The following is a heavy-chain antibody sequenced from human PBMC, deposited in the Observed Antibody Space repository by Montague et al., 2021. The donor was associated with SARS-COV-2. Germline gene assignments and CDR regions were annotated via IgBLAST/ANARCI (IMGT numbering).Heavy chain of an antibody. CDR3: ARAIVDVTMIIVVMTGVEHYFDF. D-gene: IGHD3-22*01. CDR1: GGSFIGYY. V-gene: IGHV4-34*01. J-gene: IGHJ4*02. Sequence: SETLSLTCAVYGGSFIGYYWSWIRQPLGKGLEWIGDINHSGSINYNPSLKSRVSISVYTSKNQFSLKLRSVTAADTAVYYCARAIVDVTMIIVVMTGVEHYFDFWGQGTLVTVSS. CDR2: INHSGSI.